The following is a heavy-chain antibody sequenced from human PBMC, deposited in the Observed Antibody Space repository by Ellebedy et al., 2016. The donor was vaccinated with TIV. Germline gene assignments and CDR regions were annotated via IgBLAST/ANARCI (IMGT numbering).Heavy chain of an antibody. V-gene: IGHV4-34*01. CDR3: ARGRLYYYYGMDV. CDR1: GGSFSGYY. Sequence: SQTLSLTCAVYGGSFSGYYWSWIRQPPGKGLEWIGEINHSGSTNYNPSLKSRVTISVDTSKNQFSLKLSTVTAADTAVYYCARGRLYYYYGMDVWGQGTMVTVSS. J-gene: IGHJ6*02. CDR2: INHSGST.